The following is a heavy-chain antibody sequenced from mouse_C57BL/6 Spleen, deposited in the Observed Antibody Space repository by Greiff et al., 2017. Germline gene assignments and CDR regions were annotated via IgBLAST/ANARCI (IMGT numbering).Heavy chain of an antibody. J-gene: IGHJ3*01. D-gene: IGHD1-1*01. Sequence: VKVVESGAELVRPGASVTLSCKASGYTFTDYEMHWVKQTPVHGLEWIGAIDPETGGTAYNQKFKGKAILTADKSSSTAYMELRSLTSEDSAVYYCTRAPDYYGSSWFAYWGQGTLVTVSA. CDR2: IDPETGGT. CDR1: GYTFTDYE. CDR3: TRAPDYYGSSWFAY. V-gene: IGHV1-15*01.